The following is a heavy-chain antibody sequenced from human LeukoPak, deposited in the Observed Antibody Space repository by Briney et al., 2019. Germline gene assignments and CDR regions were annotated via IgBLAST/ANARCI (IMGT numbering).Heavy chain of an antibody. Sequence: SETLSLTCTVSGGSINSFYWTWIRQPAGKGLEWIGRIYSSGSTNFNPSLKSRVTMSVDTSKNQFSLRLSSVTAADTAAYFCARENWRSKSIDFDSWGQGTLVTAPS. J-gene: IGHJ4*02. CDR3: ARENWRSKSIDFDS. CDR2: IYSSGST. D-gene: IGHD6-6*01. V-gene: IGHV4-4*07. CDR1: GGSINSFY.